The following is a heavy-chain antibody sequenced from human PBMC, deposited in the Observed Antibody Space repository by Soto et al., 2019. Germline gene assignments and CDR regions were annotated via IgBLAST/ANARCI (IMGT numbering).Heavy chain of an antibody. CDR2: IWYDGGSE. CDR3: ARAHGPSLGSCLDL. D-gene: IGHD2-2*01. Sequence: QVQLVESGGGVVQPGRSLRLSCAASGFTFSAYGMHWVRKAPGEGLEWVAVIWYDGGSEYYADSVEGRFTISRDNAKNTVYLHMDTLRGDDTAVYYCARAHGPSLGSCLDLWGQGTLVTVSS. CDR1: GFTFSAYG. J-gene: IGHJ5*02. V-gene: IGHV3-33*01.